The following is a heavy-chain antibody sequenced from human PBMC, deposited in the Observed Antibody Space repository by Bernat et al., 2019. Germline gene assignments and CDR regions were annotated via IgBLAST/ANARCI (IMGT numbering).Heavy chain of an antibody. D-gene: IGHD1-1*01. J-gene: IGHJ4*02. V-gene: IGHV3-23*01. CDR3: AKNLATGTANYDY. CDR2: ISGDSIYT. Sequence: ELQLLESGGGLVQPGESLRLSCAASGFTFSAYAMTWVRQAPGKELEWVSAISGDSIYTYYSDSVRGGFTTSRDNSKNTLYLQLNSLRAEDTAVYYCAKNLATGTANYDYWGQGTLVTVSS. CDR1: GFTFSAYA.